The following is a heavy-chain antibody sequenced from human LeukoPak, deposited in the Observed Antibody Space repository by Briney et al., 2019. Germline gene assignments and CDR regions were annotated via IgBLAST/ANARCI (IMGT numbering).Heavy chain of an antibody. CDR2: IIPILGIA. J-gene: IGHJ4*02. V-gene: IGHV1-69*04. CDR1: GGTFSSYA. CDR3: ARVTVGATTAVDY. D-gene: IGHD1-26*01. Sequence: GASVKVSCKASGGTFSSYAISWVRQAPGQGLEWMGRIIPILGIANYAQKFQGRVTITADKSTSTAYMELSSLRSEDTAVYYCARVTVGATTAVDYWGQGTQVTVSS.